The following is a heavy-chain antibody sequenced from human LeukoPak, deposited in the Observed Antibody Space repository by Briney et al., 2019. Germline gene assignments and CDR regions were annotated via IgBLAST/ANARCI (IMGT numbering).Heavy chain of an antibody. CDR3: ARGSCSDAVCYSDWYFDL. Sequence: GGSLRLSCAASGFTFSSYWMHWVRQAPGKELVWVSRIQTDGSVTTYADSVKGRFTISRDNAKNTLYLQMNSLRAEDTAVYYCARGSCSDAVCYSDWYFDLWGRGTLVTVSS. CDR1: GFTFSSYW. D-gene: IGHD2-8*01. J-gene: IGHJ2*01. V-gene: IGHV3-74*01. CDR2: IQTDGSVT.